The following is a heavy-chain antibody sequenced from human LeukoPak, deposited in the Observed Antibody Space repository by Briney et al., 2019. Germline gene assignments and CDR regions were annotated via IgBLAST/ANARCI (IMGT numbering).Heavy chain of an antibody. CDR3: ARNSSMIYTSSGWFDP. CDR1: GGSINNGFDY. D-gene: IGHD3-22*01. J-gene: IGHJ5*02. V-gene: IGHV4-39*01. Sequence: SETLSLTCTVSGGSINNGFDYWAWLRQPRGRGLEWIATVYYTGNPYYNPSLKNRVTVSADTSKNQFSLKLTSLTAADTGIYYCARNSSMIYTSSGWFDPWGQGILVSVSS. CDR2: VYYTGNP.